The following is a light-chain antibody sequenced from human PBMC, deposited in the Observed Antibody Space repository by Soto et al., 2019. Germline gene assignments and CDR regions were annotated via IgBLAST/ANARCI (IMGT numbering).Light chain of an antibody. CDR3: QQYNNWPFS. J-gene: IGKJ5*01. CDR1: QGVTTN. CDR2: DVF. V-gene: IGKV3-15*01. Sequence: EIVMTQSPDTLSVSPGERATLTCRAGQGVTTNFAWYQQKSGQSPRLLIYDVFIRATGVPARFSATGSETDFTLTISGLQSGDSAVYFCQQYNNWPFSFGQGTRLEIK.